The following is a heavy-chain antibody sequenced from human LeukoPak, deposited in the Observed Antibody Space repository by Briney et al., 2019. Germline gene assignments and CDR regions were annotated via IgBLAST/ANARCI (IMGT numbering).Heavy chain of an antibody. CDR1: GFTFSTYA. CDR3: VKVISQYQLRDGFDI. J-gene: IGHJ3*02. D-gene: IGHD2-2*01. CDR2: ISSSGDNT. Sequence: PGGSLRLSCSASGFTFSTYAMHWVRQAPGEGLEYVSSISSSGDNTYYADSVKGRFTISRDNSKNTLYLQMSSLRAEDTAMYYCVKVISQYQLRDGFDIWGQGTIVTVSS. V-gene: IGHV3-64D*06.